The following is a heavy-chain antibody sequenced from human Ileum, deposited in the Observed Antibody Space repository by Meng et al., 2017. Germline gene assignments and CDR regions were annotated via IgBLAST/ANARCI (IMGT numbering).Heavy chain of an antibody. Sequence: QLQPQQWGAGLLKPSETLSLTCTVSGGTIDTYYWNWIRQSPGKGLEWVGHIDYSGSTNYNPSLKSRVSISVDRSKNQLSLKLSAVTAADTAVYYCARCGIGINTACSHWGQGSLVTVSS. J-gene: IGHJ4*02. CDR1: GGTIDTYY. CDR3: ARCGIGINTACSH. V-gene: IGHV4-59*08. CDR2: IDYSGST. D-gene: IGHD3-22*01.